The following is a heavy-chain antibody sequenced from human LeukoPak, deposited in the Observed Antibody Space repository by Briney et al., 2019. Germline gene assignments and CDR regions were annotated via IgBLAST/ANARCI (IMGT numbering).Heavy chain of an antibody. D-gene: IGHD2-2*01. CDR3: VKVGDIVVTTDWFDP. Sequence: PGGSLRLSCAASGFTFSSYAMSWVRQAPGKGLEWVSAISGSGGSTYYADSVKGRFTISRDNSKNTLYLQMNSLRAEDTAVYYCVKVGDIVVTTDWFDPWGQGTLVTVSS. V-gene: IGHV3-23*01. J-gene: IGHJ5*02. CDR1: GFTFSSYA. CDR2: ISGSGGST.